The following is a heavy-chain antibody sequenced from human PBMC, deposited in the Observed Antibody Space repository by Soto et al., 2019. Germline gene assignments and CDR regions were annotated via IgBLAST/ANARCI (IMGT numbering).Heavy chain of an antibody. D-gene: IGHD3-22*01. CDR2: IYYSGLT. Sequence: PSETLSLTCTVSGGSISSTNHYWGWIRQPPGKGLEWIGDIYYSGLTRYNPSLKSRVTISVDTSKDQFSLKLSSVTAADTAVYYCARHGYYYDSTGYYYFLWGQGTLVT. CDR3: ARHGYYYDSTGYYYFL. J-gene: IGHJ4*02. V-gene: IGHV4-39*01. CDR1: GGSISSTNHY.